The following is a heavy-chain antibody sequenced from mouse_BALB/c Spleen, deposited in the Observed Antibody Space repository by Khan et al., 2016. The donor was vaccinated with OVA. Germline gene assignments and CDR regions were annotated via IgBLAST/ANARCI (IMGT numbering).Heavy chain of an antibody. Sequence: QVQLKQSGPGLVAPSQSLSITCTVSGFSLTGYAVNWIRQPPGKGLEWLGVIWGGGSKYYNSALKSRLSISKDNSKSQVFLKMNSLQTDDTAMYXCAKFPPYYGFGYWGQGTSVTVSS. J-gene: IGHJ4*01. CDR1: GFSLTGYA. CDR2: IWGGGSK. CDR3: AKFPPYYGFGY. V-gene: IGHV2-6-5*01.